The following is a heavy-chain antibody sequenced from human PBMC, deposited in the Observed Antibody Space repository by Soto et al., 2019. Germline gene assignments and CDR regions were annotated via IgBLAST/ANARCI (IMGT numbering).Heavy chain of an antibody. CDR1: GFTFSSYA. V-gene: IGHV3-30-3*01. D-gene: IGHD2-15*01. J-gene: IGHJ4*02. CDR2: ISYDGSNK. Sequence: QVQLVESGGGVVHPGRSLRLSCAASGFTFSSYAMHWVRQAPGKGLEWVAVISYDGSNKYYADSVKGRFTISRDNSKNTLYLQMNSLRAEDTAVYYCAREGVVAATPIDYWGQGTLLTVSS. CDR3: AREGVVAATPIDY.